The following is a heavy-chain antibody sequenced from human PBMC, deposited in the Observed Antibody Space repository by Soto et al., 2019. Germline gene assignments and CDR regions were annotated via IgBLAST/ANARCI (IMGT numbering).Heavy chain of an antibody. CDR3: ARESGQWELLDDYGMDV. Sequence: GASVKVSCKASGYTFTSYAMHWVRQAPGQRLEWMGWINAGNGNTKYLQKFQGRVTITRDTSASTAYMELSSLRSEDTAVYYCARESGQWELLDDYGMDVWGQGTTVTVSS. CDR1: GYTFTSYA. J-gene: IGHJ6*02. V-gene: IGHV1-3*01. D-gene: IGHD1-26*01. CDR2: INAGNGNT.